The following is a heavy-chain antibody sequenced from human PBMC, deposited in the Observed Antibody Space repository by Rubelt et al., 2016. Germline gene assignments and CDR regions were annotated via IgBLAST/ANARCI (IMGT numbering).Heavy chain of an antibody. CDR1: GYTFTSYG. CDR3: ARDLPPFRRYNWNFPLDY. D-gene: IGHD1-7*01. J-gene: IGHJ4*02. V-gene: IGHV1-18*01. Sequence: QVQLVQSGAEVKKPGASVKVSCKASGYTFTSYGISWVRQAPGQGLEWMGWISAYNGNTNSAQKLQGEATMTTETSTSTAYLERRSLRSDDTAVYYCARDLPPFRRYNWNFPLDYWGQGTLVTVSS. CDR2: ISAYNGNT.